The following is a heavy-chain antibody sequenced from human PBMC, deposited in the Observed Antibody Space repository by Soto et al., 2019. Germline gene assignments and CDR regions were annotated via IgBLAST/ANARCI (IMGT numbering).Heavy chain of an antibody. V-gene: IGHV4-59*01. CDR3: ARGTLYYDFWSGYPGGVNYFDY. CDR1: GGSISSYY. J-gene: IGHJ4*02. D-gene: IGHD3-3*01. Sequence: PSETLSLTCTVSGGSISSYYWNWIRQPPGKGLEWIGYIYYSGSTNYNPSLKSRVTISVDTSKNQFSLKLSSVTAADTAVYYCARGTLYYDFWSGYPGGVNYFDYWGQGTLVTVS. CDR2: IYYSGST.